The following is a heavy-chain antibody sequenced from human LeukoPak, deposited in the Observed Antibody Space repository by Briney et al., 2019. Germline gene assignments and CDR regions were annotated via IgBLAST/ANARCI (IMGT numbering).Heavy chain of an antibody. Sequence: GGSLRLSCAASGFTFSSYAMSWVRQAPGEGLEWVSAISGSGGSTYYADSVKGRFTISRDNSKNTLYLQMNSLRAEDTAVYYCANVRVSSSSSGQGYWGQGTLVTVSS. V-gene: IGHV3-23*01. D-gene: IGHD6-6*01. CDR2: ISGSGGST. CDR3: ANVRVSSSSSGQGY. CDR1: GFTFSSYA. J-gene: IGHJ4*02.